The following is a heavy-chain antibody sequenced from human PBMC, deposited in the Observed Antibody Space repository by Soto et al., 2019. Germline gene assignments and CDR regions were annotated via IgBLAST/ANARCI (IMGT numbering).Heavy chain of an antibody. CDR1: GFTFSSYG. CDR3: AKEGFLEWLSPRSFDY. D-gene: IGHD3-3*01. CDR2: ISYDGSNK. V-gene: IGHV3-30*18. J-gene: IGHJ4*02. Sequence: GGSLRLSCAASGFTFSSYGMHWVRQAPGKGLEWVAVISYDGSNKYYADSVKGRFTISRDNSKNTLYLQMNSLRAEDTAVYYWAKEGFLEWLSPRSFDYWGQGTLGTGSS.